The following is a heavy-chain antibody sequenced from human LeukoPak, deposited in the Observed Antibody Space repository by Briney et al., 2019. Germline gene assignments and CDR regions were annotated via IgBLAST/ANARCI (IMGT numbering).Heavy chain of an antibody. D-gene: IGHD1-20*01. V-gene: IGHV4-59*08. J-gene: IGHJ4*02. CDR2: IYNSGST. Sequence: SETLSLTRSVSGGSISNYYWSWIRQSPGKGPEWIGYIYNSGSTNYNPSLKSRVTISLDTSKNQFSLKLSSVTAADTAVYYCARHLTGTHYYFDYWGQGTLVTVSS. CDR3: ARHLTGTHYYFDY. CDR1: GGSISNYY.